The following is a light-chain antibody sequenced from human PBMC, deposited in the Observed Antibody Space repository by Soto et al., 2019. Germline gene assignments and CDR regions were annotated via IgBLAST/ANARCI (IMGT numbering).Light chain of an antibody. J-gene: IGKJ1*01. CDR3: QQYYSTSLGT. CDR1: QSVLYSSNNKNY. V-gene: IGKV4-1*01. CDR2: WAS. Sequence: DIVMTQSPDSLAVSLGERATINCKSSQSVLYSSNNKNYLAWYQQKPGQPPKLLIYWASTRESGVPDRFSGSGSGTDFTLTISSLQAEDVAVYYCQQYYSTSLGTFGHGTKVEIK.